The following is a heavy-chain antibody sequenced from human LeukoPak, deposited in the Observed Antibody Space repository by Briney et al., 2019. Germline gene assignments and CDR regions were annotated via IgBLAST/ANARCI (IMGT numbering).Heavy chain of an antibody. CDR2: IYHSGGT. D-gene: IGHD2-2*01. J-gene: IGHJ4*02. Sequence: SETLSLTCAASGYSISSDYYWGWIRQPPGKGLEWIGSIYHSGGTYYNHSLKSRVTISVDTAKNSFSLRLNSVTVADTAVYYCGRVPYCSSGRSRCDGFFLYYFDYWGQGTLVTVSS. CDR1: GYSISSDYY. CDR3: GRVPYCSSGRSRCDGFFLYYFDY. V-gene: IGHV4-38-2*01.